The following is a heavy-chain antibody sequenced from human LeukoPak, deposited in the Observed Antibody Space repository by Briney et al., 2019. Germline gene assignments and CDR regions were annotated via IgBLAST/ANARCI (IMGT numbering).Heavy chain of an antibody. CDR1: GYSISSGYY. Sequence: SETLSLTCAVSGYSISSGYYWGWIRQPPGKGLEWIGTMYYSGSTFYNPSLKSRVTISVDTSKKQFSLKLSFVTDADTAVYYCARDLTGYYRFDYWGQGTLVTVSS. CDR3: ARDLTGYYRFDY. J-gene: IGHJ4*02. D-gene: IGHD3-9*01. V-gene: IGHV4-38-2*02. CDR2: MYYSGST.